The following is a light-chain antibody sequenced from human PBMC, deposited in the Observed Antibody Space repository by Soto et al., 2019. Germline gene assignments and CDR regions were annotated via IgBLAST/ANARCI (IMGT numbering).Light chain of an antibody. Sequence: QSSLTQPRTSTGAPGQAVTISFTGTKTDIGVYDFVSWYQHHPGKAPRLIIYEVVQRPSGVPDRFSGSKSGNTASLTVSGLQAADEADYFCKSYAGSNTYVFGSGTKV. V-gene: IGLV2-8*01. J-gene: IGLJ1*01. CDR3: KSYAGSNTYV. CDR2: EVV. CDR1: KTDIGVYDF.